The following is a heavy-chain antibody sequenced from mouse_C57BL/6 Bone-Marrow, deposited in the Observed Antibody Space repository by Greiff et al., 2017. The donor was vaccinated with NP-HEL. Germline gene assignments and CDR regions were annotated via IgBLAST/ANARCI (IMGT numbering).Heavy chain of an antibody. CDR2: IRSKSNNYAT. D-gene: IGHD2-5*01. V-gene: IGHV10-1*01. J-gene: IGHJ3*01. Sequence: EVQLVESGGGLVQPKGSLKLSCAASGFSFNTYAMNWVRQAPGKGLEWVARIRSKSNNYATYYADSVKDRFTISRDDSESMLYLQMNNLKTEDTAMYYCVAPYYSIAWFAYWGQGTLVTVSA. CDR3: VAPYYSIAWFAY. CDR1: GFSFNTYA.